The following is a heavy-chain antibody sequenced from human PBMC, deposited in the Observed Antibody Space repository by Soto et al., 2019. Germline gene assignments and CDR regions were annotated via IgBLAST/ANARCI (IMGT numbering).Heavy chain of an antibody. Sequence: ETLSLTCAVYGGSFSGYYWSWIRQPPGKGLEWIGEINHSGSTNYNPSLKSRVTISVDTSKNQFSLKLSSVTAADTAVYYCARGHRPGIAAAGMGKTFDYWGQGTLVTVSS. CDR3: ARGHRPGIAAAGMGKTFDY. J-gene: IGHJ4*02. CDR2: INHSGST. CDR1: GGSFSGYY. V-gene: IGHV4-34*01. D-gene: IGHD6-13*01.